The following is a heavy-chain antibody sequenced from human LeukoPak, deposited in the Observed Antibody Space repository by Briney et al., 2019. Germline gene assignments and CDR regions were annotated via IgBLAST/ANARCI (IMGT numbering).Heavy chain of an antibody. CDR3: AKEQDNQLQLSHFAY. D-gene: IGHD2-2*01. Sequence: GGSLRLSCTGFIFSNYAVSWVRQAPGKGLEWVSAVSGDGGRTFYADSVKGRFTISKDNSMSTVSLQMNRLRAEETAVYYCAKEQDNQLQLSHFAYWGQGILVTVSS. CDR1: GFIFSNYA. J-gene: IGHJ4*02. CDR2: VSGDGGRT. V-gene: IGHV3-23*01.